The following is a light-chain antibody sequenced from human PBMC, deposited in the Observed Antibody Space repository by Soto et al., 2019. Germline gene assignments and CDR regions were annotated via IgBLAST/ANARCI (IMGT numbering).Light chain of an antibody. Sequence: IVLTQSPGTLSFSPGERATLSCRASQSVSSSYLAWYQQKPGQAPRPLIYGASTRATGIPDRFSGSGSGTDFTLTISRLELEDFAVYYCPQYGRSPLTFGPGSKVDIX. CDR2: GAS. CDR1: QSVSSSY. CDR3: PQYGRSPLT. V-gene: IGKV3-20*01. J-gene: IGKJ3*01.